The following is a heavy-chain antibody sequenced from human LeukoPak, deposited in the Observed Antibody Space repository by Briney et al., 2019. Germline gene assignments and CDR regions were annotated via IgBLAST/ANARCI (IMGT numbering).Heavy chain of an antibody. V-gene: IGHV4-39*07. D-gene: IGHD3-9*01. J-gene: IGHJ3*02. CDR1: GGSISSSSYY. CDR3: ARRDSDYDILTGYYPNAFDI. CDR2: IHHSGST. Sequence: SETLSLTCTVSGGSISSSSYYWGWIRQPPGKGLEWIGEIHHSGSTNYNPSLKSRVTISVDKSNNQFSLKLSSVTAADTAVYYCARRDSDYDILTGYYPNAFDIWGQGTMVTVSS.